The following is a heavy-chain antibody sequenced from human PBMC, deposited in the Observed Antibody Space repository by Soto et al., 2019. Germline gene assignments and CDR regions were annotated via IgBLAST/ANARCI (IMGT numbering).Heavy chain of an antibody. J-gene: IGHJ5*02. CDR1: GFTFGDYY. CDR2: IGNRGTGI. V-gene: IGHV3-11*01. Sequence: QVQLVESGGGLVKPGGSLRLSCAASGFTFGDYYMTWIRQAPGKGLEWVSFIGNRGTGIYYADSVKGRFTIFRDNAKNSLYLQMNSLRAEDTAMYYCAIDVRAVGMASRFDPWGQGTLVTVSS. CDR3: AIDVRAVGMASRFDP. D-gene: IGHD6-13*01.